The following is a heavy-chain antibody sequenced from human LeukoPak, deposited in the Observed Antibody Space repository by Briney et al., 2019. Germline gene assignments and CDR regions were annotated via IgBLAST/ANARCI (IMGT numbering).Heavy chain of an antibody. CDR1: VHTFASYG. V-gene: IGHV1-18*01. Sequence: AAVSVSYKASVHTFASYGISWVGQAPGQGLNWMEWISDHNNTNYAQKVQGRVTMTTDTSTSTAYMELRSLRSDDTAVYYCARSEANDYGMDVWGQGTTVTVSS. CDR3: ARSEANDYGMDV. J-gene: IGHJ6*02. CDR2: ISDHNNT.